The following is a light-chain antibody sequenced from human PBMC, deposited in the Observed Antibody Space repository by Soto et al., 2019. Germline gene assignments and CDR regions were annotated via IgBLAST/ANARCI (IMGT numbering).Light chain of an antibody. CDR1: QNILDRAKNKNY. V-gene: IGKV1-39*01. Sequence: DIVMTQSPDSLAVSLGERATFNCKSSQNILDRAKNKNYLAWYQQKPGKAPKLLIYAVSTLQSGVPSRFSGSGSGTDFTLTISSLQPEDFATYYCQQSYSTPYSFGQGTKLEIK. CDR2: AVS. J-gene: IGKJ2*03. CDR3: QQSYSTPYS.